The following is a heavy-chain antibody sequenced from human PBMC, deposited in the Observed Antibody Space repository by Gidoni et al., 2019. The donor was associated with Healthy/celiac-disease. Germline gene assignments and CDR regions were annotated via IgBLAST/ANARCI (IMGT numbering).Heavy chain of an antibody. V-gene: IGHV3-23*01. Sequence: EVQLLESGGGLVQPGGSLRLSCAASGFTFSSYAMSWVRQAPGKGLELVSAIGGSGGRTYYADSGKGRFTISRDNSKNTLYLQMNSLRAEDTAVYYCAKALYITGTTGGFDYWGQGTLVTVSS. CDR2: IGGSGGRT. CDR1: GFTFSSYA. J-gene: IGHJ4*02. CDR3: AKALYITGTTGGFDY. D-gene: IGHD1-20*01.